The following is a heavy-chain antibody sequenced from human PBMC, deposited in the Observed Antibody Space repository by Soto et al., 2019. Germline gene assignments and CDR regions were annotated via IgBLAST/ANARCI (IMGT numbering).Heavy chain of an antibody. CDR2: ISYDGSNK. Sequence: QVQLVESGGGVVQPGRSLRLFCAASGFTFSSYAMHWVRQAPGKGLEWVAVISYDGSNKYYADSVKGRFTISRDNSKNTLYLQMNSLRAEDTAVYYCARDGSGYDGWDYWGQGTLVTVSS. CDR3: ARDGSGYDGWDY. CDR1: GFTFSSYA. J-gene: IGHJ4*02. V-gene: IGHV3-30-3*01. D-gene: IGHD5-12*01.